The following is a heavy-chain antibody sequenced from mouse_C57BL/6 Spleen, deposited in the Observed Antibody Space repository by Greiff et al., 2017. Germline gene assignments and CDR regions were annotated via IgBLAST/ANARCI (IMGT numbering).Heavy chain of an antibody. V-gene: IGHV5-6*02. D-gene: IGHD2-4*01. J-gene: IGHJ2*01. CDR2: ISSGGSYT. Sequence: EVKVVESGGDLVKPGGSLKLSCAASGFTFSSYGMSWVRQTPDKRLEWVATISSGGSYTYYPDSVTGRFTICRDNAKNTLYLQMSSLKSEDTAMYYGAGRDDYEREGFDYWGQGTTLTVSS. CDR3: AGRDDYEREGFDY. CDR1: GFTFSSYG.